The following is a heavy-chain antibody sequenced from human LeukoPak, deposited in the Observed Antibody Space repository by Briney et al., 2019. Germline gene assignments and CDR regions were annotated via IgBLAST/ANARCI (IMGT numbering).Heavy chain of an antibody. CDR1: GGSFSGYY. V-gene: IGHV4-34*01. Sequence: PSETLSLTCAVYGGSFSGYYWSWIRQPPGKGLEWIGEINHSGSTNYNPSLKSRVTMSIDTSKNQFSLKLSSVTAADTAVYYCAREEIDSSSSKTNWFDPWGQGTLVTVSS. CDR3: AREEIDSSSSKTNWFDP. CDR2: INHSGST. D-gene: IGHD6-13*01. J-gene: IGHJ5*02.